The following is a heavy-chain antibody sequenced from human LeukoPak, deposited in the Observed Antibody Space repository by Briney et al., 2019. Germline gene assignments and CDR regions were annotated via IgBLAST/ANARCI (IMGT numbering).Heavy chain of an antibody. CDR1: GGSISSGDYY. Sequence: SETLSLTCTVSGGSISSGDYYWTWIRQHPGKGLEWIGYIYDSGTTYYNPSLQSRITMSLDTSKNQFSVKLSSVTAADTAVYYCARGASRHGSWFDPWGQGTLVTVSS. V-gene: IGHV4-31*03. J-gene: IGHJ5*02. CDR3: ARGASRHGSWFDP. D-gene: IGHD1-14*01. CDR2: IYDSGTT.